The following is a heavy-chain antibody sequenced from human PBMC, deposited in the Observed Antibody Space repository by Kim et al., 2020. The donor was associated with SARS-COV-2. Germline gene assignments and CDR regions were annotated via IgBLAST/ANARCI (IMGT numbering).Heavy chain of an antibody. J-gene: IGHJ1*01. CDR3: VRASGSTTTTTLTGL. D-gene: IGHD3-10*01. CDR2: ISYDGSNK. CDR1: GFTFGTYA. V-gene: IGHV3-30*04. Sequence: GGSLRLSCAASGFTFGTYAIHWVRQAPGKGLEWVAVISYDGSNKAYVNSVGGRFSISRDNSKNMVYLQVTFLRVDDTAVYYCVRASGSTTTTTLTGLWG.